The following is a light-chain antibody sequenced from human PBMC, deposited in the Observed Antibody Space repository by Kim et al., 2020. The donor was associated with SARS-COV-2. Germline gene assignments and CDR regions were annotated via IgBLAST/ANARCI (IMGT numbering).Light chain of an antibody. CDR3: SSYTSSSTRV. V-gene: IGLV2-14*03. J-gene: IGLJ3*02. CDR2: DVS. CDR1: SSDVGGYNY. Sequence: QSALTQPPSVSGSPGQSITISCTGTSSDVGGYNYVSWYQQHPGKAPKLMIYDVSNRPSGVSNRFSGSKSGNTASLTISGLQAEDEADYYCSSYTSSSTRVFGGGPRLTVL.